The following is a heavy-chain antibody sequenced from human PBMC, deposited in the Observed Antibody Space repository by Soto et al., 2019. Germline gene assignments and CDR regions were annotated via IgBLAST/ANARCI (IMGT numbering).Heavy chain of an antibody. Sequence: SETLSLTCAVSGGSINSYYWSWIRQPPGKGLEWIGYISYSGSPNYNPALKSRVTISVDISKRQFSLQVSSVTAADTAVYYCARATGYYTEQHFDYWGQGTLVTVSS. V-gene: IGHV4-59*01. J-gene: IGHJ4*02. CDR2: ISYSGSP. CDR1: GGSINSYY. CDR3: ARATGYYTEQHFDY. D-gene: IGHD3-9*01.